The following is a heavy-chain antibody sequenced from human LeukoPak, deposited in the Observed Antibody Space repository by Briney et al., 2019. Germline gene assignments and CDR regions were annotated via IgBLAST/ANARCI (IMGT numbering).Heavy chain of an antibody. V-gene: IGHV4-61*08. J-gene: IGHJ5*02. CDR1: GGSFSSGGYY. CDR3: GYSRKGRTYWFDP. Sequence: SETLSLTCTVSGGSFSSGGYYWSWIRQPPGKGLEWTGEINHSGSTNYNPSLKSRVTISVDTSKNQFSLKLSSVTAADTAVYYCGYSRKGRTYWFDPWGQGTLVTVSS. D-gene: IGHD6-13*01. CDR2: INHSGST.